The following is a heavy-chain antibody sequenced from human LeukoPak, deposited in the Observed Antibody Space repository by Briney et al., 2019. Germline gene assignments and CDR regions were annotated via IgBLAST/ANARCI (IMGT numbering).Heavy chain of an antibody. CDR1: GFTFSDAW. CDR2: IKSKSDGGTT. CDR3: TTGKTDDYYFDY. D-gene: IGHD1-1*01. Sequence: GGSLRLSCAASGFTFSDAWMNWVRQAPGKGLEWVGRIKSKSDGGTTDYAAPVKGRFTISKDGSKDTLYLQMNSLKTEDTAMYYCTTGKTDDYYFDYWGQGTLVTVSS. V-gene: IGHV3-15*07. J-gene: IGHJ4*02.